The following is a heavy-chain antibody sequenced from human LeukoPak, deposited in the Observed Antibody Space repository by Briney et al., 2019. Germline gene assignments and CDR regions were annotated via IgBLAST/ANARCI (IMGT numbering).Heavy chain of an antibody. V-gene: IGHV3-21*01. J-gene: IGHJ1*01. CDR2: IGSSSSYI. D-gene: IGHD2-15*01. CDR1: GFTFSSYS. CDR3: ARDAVAVATADFQH. Sequence: GGSLRLSCAASGFTFSSYSMNWVRQAPGKGLEWVSSIGSSSSYIYYADSVKGRFSIYRDNRTNSLYLQMNSLRAEDTAVYYCARDAVAVATADFQHWGQGTLVTVSS.